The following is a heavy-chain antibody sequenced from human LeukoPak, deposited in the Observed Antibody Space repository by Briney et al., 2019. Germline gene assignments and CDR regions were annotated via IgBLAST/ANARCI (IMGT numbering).Heavy chain of an antibody. V-gene: IGHV5-51*01. Sequence: GESLQISCKGSGSRFTSYWIGWGRPLPGKGLEWMGIIYPGDSDTRYSPSFQGQVTISADKSISTAYLQWSSLKASDTAMYYCARIPGGWLQSYFDYWGQGTLVTVSS. CDR3: ARIPGGWLQSYFDY. CDR2: IYPGDSDT. D-gene: IGHD5-24*01. J-gene: IGHJ4*02. CDR1: GSRFTSYW.